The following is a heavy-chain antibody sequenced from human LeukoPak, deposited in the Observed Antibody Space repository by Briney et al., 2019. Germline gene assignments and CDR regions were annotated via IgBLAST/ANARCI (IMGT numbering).Heavy chain of an antibody. J-gene: IGHJ4*02. D-gene: IGHD3-22*01. Sequence: ASVKVSCKASGYTFTGYYMHWVRQAPGQGLEWMGWINPNSGGTNYAQNFQGRVTMTRDTAIGPAYIELSRLRCDDTAGYYCAVGHYYDRKVAGYWGQATLVTVSS. CDR2: INPNSGGT. V-gene: IGHV1-2*02. CDR3: AVGHYYDRKVAGY. CDR1: GYTFTGYY.